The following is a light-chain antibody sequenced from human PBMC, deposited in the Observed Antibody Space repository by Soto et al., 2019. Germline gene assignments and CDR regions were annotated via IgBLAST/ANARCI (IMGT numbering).Light chain of an antibody. CDR1: QSLLHSNGYNY. CDR2: LGS. Sequence: DIVMTQSPLSLPVTPGEPASISCRSNQSLLHSNGYNYVDWYLQKPGQSPQLLIYLGSTRASGVSDRFSGSGSGTDFTLKISRVEAEDVGVYYCMQALLEITFGQGTRLEIK. J-gene: IGKJ5*01. V-gene: IGKV2-28*01. CDR3: MQALLEIT.